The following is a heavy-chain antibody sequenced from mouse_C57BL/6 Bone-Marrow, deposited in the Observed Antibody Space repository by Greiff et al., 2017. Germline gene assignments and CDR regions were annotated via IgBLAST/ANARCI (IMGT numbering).Heavy chain of an antibody. V-gene: IGHV14-4*01. D-gene: IGHD2-2*01. CDR2: IDPENGDT. J-gene: IGHJ3*01. CDR3: TTTMVTTGGPWFAY. CDR1: SFNIKDDY. Sequence: EVQLQQSGAELVRPGASVKLSCTASSFNIKDDYMHWVKQRPEQGLEWIGWIDPENGDTEYASKFQGQATITADTSSNTAYLQLSSLTSEDTAVYYCTTTMVTTGGPWFAYWGQGTLVTVSA.